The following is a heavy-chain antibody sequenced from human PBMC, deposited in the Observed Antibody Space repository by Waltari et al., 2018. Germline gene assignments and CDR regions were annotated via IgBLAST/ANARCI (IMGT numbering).Heavy chain of an antibody. CDR2: IRYDGSNK. D-gene: IGHD1-26*01. J-gene: IGHJ5*02. CDR1: GFTFSSFG. Sequence: QLVESGGGVVQPGGSLRLSCAASGFTFSSFGMHWVRQAPGKGRDWVTFIRYDGSNKYYADSVKGRFIISRDNSKNTVYLQMNSLRPEDAAVYYCAKGSGSYEGFDPWGQGTLVTVSS. CDR3: AKGSGSYEGFDP. V-gene: IGHV3-30*02.